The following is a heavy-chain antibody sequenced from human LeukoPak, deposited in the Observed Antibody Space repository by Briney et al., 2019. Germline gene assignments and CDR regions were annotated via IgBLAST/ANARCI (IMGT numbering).Heavy chain of an antibody. V-gene: IGHV3-33*01. J-gene: IGHJ6*02. Sequence: GGSLRLSCAASGFTFSEFGMQWVRQAPGKGLEWVAVIWYDGSHQYYVDSVKGRFTISRDNSKNTLYLQMNSLRAEDTGVYHCAMPTSPFYYYGMDVWGQGTTVTVS. D-gene: IGHD6-6*01. CDR3: AMPTSPFYYYGMDV. CDR1: GFTFSEFG. CDR2: IWYDGSHQ.